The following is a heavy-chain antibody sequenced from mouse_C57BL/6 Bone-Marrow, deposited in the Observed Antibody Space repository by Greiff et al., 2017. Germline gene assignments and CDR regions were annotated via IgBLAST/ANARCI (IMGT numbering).Heavy chain of an antibody. CDR3: ARGGPPYYGSDY. CDR2: IYPRSGNT. V-gene: IGHV1-81*01. J-gene: IGHJ2*01. CDR1: GYTFTSYG. D-gene: IGHD1-1*01. Sequence: QVQLKQSGAELARPGASVKLSCKASGYTFTSYGISWVKQRTGQGLEWIGEIYPRSGNTYYNEKFKGKATLTADKSSSTAYMELRSLTSEDSAVYFCARGGPPYYGSDYWGQGTTLTVSS.